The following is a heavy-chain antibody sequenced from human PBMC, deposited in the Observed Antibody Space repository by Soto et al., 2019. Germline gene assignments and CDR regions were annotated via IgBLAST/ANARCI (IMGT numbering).Heavy chain of an antibody. Sequence: SETLSLTCTVSVGSISSYYWSWIRQPPGKGLGWIGYIYYSGSTNYNPSLKSRVTISVDTSKNQFSLKLSSVTAADTAVYYCAREGSYYYGSGSYVYYFDYWGQGTLVTVSS. CDR3: AREGSYYYGSGSYVYYFDY. V-gene: IGHV4-59*01. J-gene: IGHJ4*02. CDR2: IYYSGST. D-gene: IGHD3-10*01. CDR1: VGSISSYY.